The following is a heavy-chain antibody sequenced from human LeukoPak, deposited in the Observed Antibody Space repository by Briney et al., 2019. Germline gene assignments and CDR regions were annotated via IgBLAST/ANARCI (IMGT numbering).Heavy chain of an antibody. V-gene: IGHV3-30-3*01. J-gene: IGHJ5*01. D-gene: IGHD2-21*02. CDR2: ISSDGNNK. CDR1: GFTFSSNN. CDR3: AGPGGDRSFDF. Sequence: GRSLRLSCEASGFTFSSNNIHWVRQAPGKGLEWVAAISSDGNNKWYAVAVKGRFTISRDNSKNTVYLQMNSLRVEDTALYYGAGPGGDRSFDFWGQGSLVTVSS.